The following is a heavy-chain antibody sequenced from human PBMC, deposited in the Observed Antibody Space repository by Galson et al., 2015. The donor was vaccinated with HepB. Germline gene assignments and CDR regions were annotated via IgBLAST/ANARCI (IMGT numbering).Heavy chain of an antibody. D-gene: IGHD3-9*01. CDR2: IYPGDSDT. J-gene: IGHJ4*02. V-gene: IGHV5-51*01. CDR3: ARQNTLYDILTGPFDY. CDR1: GYSFTSYW. Sequence: QSGAEVKKPGESLKISCKGSGYSFTSYWIGWVRQMPGKGLEWMGIIYPGDSDTRYSPSFQGQVTISADKSISTAYLQWSSLKASDTAMYYCARQNTLYDILTGPFDYWGQGTLVTVSS.